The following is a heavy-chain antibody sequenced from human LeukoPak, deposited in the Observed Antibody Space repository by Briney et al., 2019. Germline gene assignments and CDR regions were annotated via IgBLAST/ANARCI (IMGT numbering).Heavy chain of an antibody. Sequence: GGSLRLSCAASGFTVSSNYMSWVRQAPGKGPEWVGRIRNKANSYSTEYAASVKGRFTISRDDSKNSLFLQMNSLKTEDTAVYYCASSGYDYRFFENWGQGTLVTVSS. CDR1: GFTVSSNY. D-gene: IGHD5-12*01. CDR2: IRNKANSYST. CDR3: ASSGYDYRFFEN. V-gene: IGHV3-72*01. J-gene: IGHJ4*02.